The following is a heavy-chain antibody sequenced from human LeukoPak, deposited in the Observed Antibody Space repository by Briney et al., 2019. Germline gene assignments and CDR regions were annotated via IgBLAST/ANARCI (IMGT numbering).Heavy chain of an antibody. J-gene: IGHJ5*02. CDR1: GGSFSGYY. CDR3: ARVGPFGYSSSPPRNWFDP. V-gene: IGHV4-34*01. CDR2: INHSGST. D-gene: IGHD6-13*01. Sequence: SETLSLTCAVYGGSFSGYYWGWIRQPPGKGLEWIGEINHSGSTNYNPSLKSRVTISVDTSKNQFSLKLSSVTAADTAVYYCARVGPFGYSSSPPRNWFDPWGQGTLVTVSS.